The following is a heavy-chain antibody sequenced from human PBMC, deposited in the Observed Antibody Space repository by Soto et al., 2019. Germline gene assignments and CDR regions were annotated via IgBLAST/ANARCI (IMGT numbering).Heavy chain of an antibody. J-gene: IGHJ6*02. D-gene: IGHD3-3*01. CDR2: IYWDDDK. Sequence: QITLKESGPTLVKPTQTLTLTCTFSGFSLSTSGVGVGWIRQPPGKALEWLALIYWDDDKRYSPSLKSRLTSTKHTSKHQVVLTMTNMDPVDTATYYCAHSTSTRHYDFWSGPRPDVWGQGTTVTVSS. CDR1: GFSLSTSGVG. CDR3: AHSTSTRHYDFWSGPRPDV. V-gene: IGHV2-5*02.